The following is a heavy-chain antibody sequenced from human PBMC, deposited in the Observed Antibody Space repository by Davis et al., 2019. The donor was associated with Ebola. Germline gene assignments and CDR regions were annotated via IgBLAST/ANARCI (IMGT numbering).Heavy chain of an antibody. J-gene: IGHJ6*02. V-gene: IGHV3-7*01. CDR3: ARGTIAARYYYYGMDV. CDR1: GFTFSSYA. CDR2: IKQDGSEK. D-gene: IGHD6-6*01. Sequence: GGSLRLSCAASGFTFSSYAMSWVRQAPGKGLEWVANIKQDGSEKYYVDSVKGRFTISRDNAKNSLYLQMNSLRAEDTAVYYCARGTIAARYYYYGMDVWGQGTTVTVSS.